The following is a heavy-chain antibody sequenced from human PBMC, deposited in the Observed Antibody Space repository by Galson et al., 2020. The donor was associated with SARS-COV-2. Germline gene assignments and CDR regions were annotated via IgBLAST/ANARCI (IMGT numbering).Heavy chain of an antibody. Sequence: ASVKVSCKASGYTFTSYAMNWVRQAPGQGLEWMGWINTNTGNPTYAQGFTGRFVFSLDTSVSTAYLQISSLKAEDTAVYYCARVFRETLRYFDWVYTIGGYYGMDVWGQGTTVTVSS. V-gene: IGHV7-4-1*02. D-gene: IGHD3-9*01. CDR2: INTNTGNP. J-gene: IGHJ6*02. CDR3: ARVFRETLRYFDWVYTIGGYYGMDV. CDR1: GYTFTSYA.